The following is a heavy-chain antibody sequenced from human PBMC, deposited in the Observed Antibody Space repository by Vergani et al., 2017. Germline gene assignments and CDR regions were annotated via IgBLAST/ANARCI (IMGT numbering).Heavy chain of an antibody. J-gene: IGHJ6*04. V-gene: IGHV4-38-2*01. CDR3: ARHRVSGGFFPSSYFYALDV. CDR1: DSSIMTNPY. Sequence: QVQLQESGPGLVKPSETLTLTCDVSDSSIMTNPYWGWFRQSPGKGLEWIGCIHHSGDTHYNSSLKSRVSISIVSSSKFSLSLPSVTSADTAIYYCARHRVSGGFFPSSYFYALDVWGNWTTVTVSS. CDR2: IHHSGDT. D-gene: IGHD3-10*01.